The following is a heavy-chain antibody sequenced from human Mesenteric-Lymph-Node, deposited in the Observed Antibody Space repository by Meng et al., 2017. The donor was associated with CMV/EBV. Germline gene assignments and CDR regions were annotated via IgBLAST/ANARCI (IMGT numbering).Heavy chain of an antibody. J-gene: IGHJ4*02. CDR3: ARDRGGSSWCDY. D-gene: IGHD6-13*01. V-gene: IGHV3-33*01. CDR1: GFTFSSYG. CDR2: IWYDGSNK. Sequence: CAGSGFTFSSYGMHWVRRAPGKGLEWVAVIWYDGSNKYYADSVKGRFTISRDNSKNTLYLQMNSLRAEDTAVYYCARDRGGSSWCDYWGQGTLVTVSS.